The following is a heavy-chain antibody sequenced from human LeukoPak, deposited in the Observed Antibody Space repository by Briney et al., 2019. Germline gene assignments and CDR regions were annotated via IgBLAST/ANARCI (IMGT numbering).Heavy chain of an antibody. V-gene: IGHV1-2*02. D-gene: IGHD2-15*01. J-gene: IGHJ3*02. CDR3: ARQDGYCSGGSCYHQDAFDI. CDR1: GYTFTGYY. Sequence: GASVKVSCKASGYTFTGYYMHWVRQAPGQGLEWMGWINPNSGGTNYAQKFQGRVTMTRDTSISTAYMELSRLRSDDTAVYYCARQDGYCSGGSCYHQDAFDIWGQGTMVTVSS. CDR2: INPNSGGT.